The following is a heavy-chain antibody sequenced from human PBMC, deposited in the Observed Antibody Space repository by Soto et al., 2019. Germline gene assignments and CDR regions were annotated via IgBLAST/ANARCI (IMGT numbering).Heavy chain of an antibody. CDR3: ARGTSSSGDNWFDP. J-gene: IGHJ5*02. V-gene: IGHV4-31*03. CDR1: GGSINSGYYY. D-gene: IGHD2-2*01. CDR2: IYNSGST. Sequence: QVQLQASGPGLVKPSQALSLTCTVSGGSINSGYYYWTWIRQHPGKALEWIGYIYNSGSTYYNPSLKSRVTISLDTSKNQFSLNLNSLTAADTSVYYCARGTSSSGDNWFDPWGQGTLVTVS.